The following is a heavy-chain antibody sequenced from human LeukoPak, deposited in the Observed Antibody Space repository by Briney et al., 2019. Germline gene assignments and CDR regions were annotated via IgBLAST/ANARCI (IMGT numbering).Heavy chain of an antibody. J-gene: IGHJ4*02. Sequence: ASVKVSCKAAGYNLTGYYMHWVRQAPGQGLEWMGWINPNSGGTNYAQKFQGRVTMTRDTSISTAYMELSRLRSDDTAVYYCAREGYGGNSGCDYWGQGTLVTVSS. V-gene: IGHV1-2*02. D-gene: IGHD4-23*01. CDR3: AREGYGGNSGCDY. CDR2: INPNSGGT. CDR1: GYNLTGYY.